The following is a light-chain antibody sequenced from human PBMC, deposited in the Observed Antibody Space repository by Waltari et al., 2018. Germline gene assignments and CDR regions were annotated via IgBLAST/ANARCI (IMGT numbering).Light chain of an antibody. CDR3: CSYAGSDTPYV. CDR1: SSDAGGHNF. J-gene: IGLJ1*01. CDR2: EVT. Sequence: QSALTQPPSASGSPGQSVTISCPGTSSDAGGHNFVSRYQQHPGKAPKVIIYEVTKRPSGVPDRFSGSKSGNTASLTVSGLQTEDEADYYCCSYAGSDTPYVFGTGTTVTVL. V-gene: IGLV2-8*01.